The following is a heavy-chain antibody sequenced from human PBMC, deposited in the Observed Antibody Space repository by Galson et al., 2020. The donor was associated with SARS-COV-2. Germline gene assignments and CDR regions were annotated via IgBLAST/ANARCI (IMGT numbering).Heavy chain of an antibody. V-gene: IGHV3-43*01. J-gene: IGHJ6*02. CDR3: AKDWPTGSAVGMDV. D-gene: IGHD1-26*01. CDR1: GFTFDDYT. CDR2: ITWDGGST. Sequence: GGSLRLSCAASGFTFDDYTMHWVRQAPGKGLEWVSLITWDGGSTFYADSVRGRFTVSRDNSKNALYLQMNSLRTEDTALYYCAKDWPTGSAVGMDVWGQGTTVTV.